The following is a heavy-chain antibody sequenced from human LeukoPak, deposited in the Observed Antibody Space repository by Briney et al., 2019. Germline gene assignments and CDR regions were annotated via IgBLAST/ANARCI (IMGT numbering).Heavy chain of an antibody. Sequence: ASVKVSCKASGYTFTSYYMHWVRQAPGQGLEWMGIINPSGGSTSYAQKFQGRVTMTRDTSTSTVYMELSSLRSEDTAVYYCARGIATYGDHVFFDYWGQGTLVTVSS. CDR2: INPSGGST. D-gene: IGHD4-17*01. J-gene: IGHJ4*02. CDR1: GYTFTSYY. CDR3: ARGIATYGDHVFFDY. V-gene: IGHV1-46*01.